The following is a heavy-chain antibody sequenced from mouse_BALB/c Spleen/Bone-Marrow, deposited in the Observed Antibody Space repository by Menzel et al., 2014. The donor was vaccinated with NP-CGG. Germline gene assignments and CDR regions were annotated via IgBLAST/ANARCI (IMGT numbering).Heavy chain of an antibody. J-gene: IGHJ4*01. D-gene: IGHD1-1*01. CDR3: TRSPITTVVAGTMDY. CDR2: IYPGSGST. CDR1: GYTFTSYW. Sequence: LQQSGSELVRPGASVKLSCKASGYTFTSYWMHWVKQRPGQGLEWIGNIYPGSGSTNYDEKFKTKATLTVDTSSSTAYMQLSSLTSEDSAVYYCTRSPITTVVAGTMDYWGQGTSVTVSS. V-gene: IGHV1S22*01.